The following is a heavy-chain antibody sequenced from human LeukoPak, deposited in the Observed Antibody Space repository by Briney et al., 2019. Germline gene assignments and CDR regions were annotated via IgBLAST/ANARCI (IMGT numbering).Heavy chain of an antibody. Sequence: SETLSLTCTVSGGSISNYYWSWIRQPPGKGLEWIGSIYYSGSTYYNPSLKSRVTISVDKSKNQFSPKLSSVTAADTAVYYCARRAGQLPIDYWGQGTLVTVSS. CDR1: GGSISNYY. CDR3: ARRAGQLPIDY. D-gene: IGHD2-2*01. V-gene: IGHV4-39*07. CDR2: IYYSGST. J-gene: IGHJ4*02.